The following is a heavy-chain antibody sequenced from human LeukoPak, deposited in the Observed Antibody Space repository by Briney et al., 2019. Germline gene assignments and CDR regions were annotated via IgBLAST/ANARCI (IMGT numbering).Heavy chain of an antibody. CDR1: GDSVSINSDA. J-gene: IGHJ4*02. CDR2: TYYRSKWYN. Sequence: SPTLSLTFAISGDSVSINSDAWNWVRQSPASGLEWLGSTYYRSKWYNDYAVSVKSLITINPDTSKNQFSLQLNSVTPEDTAVYYCARGAFDGEYDYWGQGTLVTVSS. D-gene: IGHD3-10*01. V-gene: IGHV6-1*01. CDR3: ARGAFDGEYDY.